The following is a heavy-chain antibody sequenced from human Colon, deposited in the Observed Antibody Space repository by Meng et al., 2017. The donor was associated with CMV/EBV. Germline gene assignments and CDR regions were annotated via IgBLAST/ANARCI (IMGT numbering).Heavy chain of an antibody. CDR2: ISSAGIYT. Sequence: GGSLRLSCAASGFSFSIDSMNWVRQAPGKGLEWIATISSAGIYTYYAASVKGRFTISRDNAKNSLYLQMDSLRAEDTAVYYCVRHLEAGRNGYSEPFWGQGTLVTVSS. J-gene: IGHJ1*01. D-gene: IGHD5-18*01. CDR3: VRHLEAGRNGYSEPF. CDR1: GFSFSIDS. V-gene: IGHV3-21*01.